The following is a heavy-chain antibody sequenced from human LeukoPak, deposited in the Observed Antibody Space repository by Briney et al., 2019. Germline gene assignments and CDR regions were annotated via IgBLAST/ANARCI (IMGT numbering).Heavy chain of an antibody. CDR1: GYTFTSYG. CDR3: ARDRGAGQRLSDRFDY. V-gene: IGHV1-18*01. Sequence: ASVKVSCKASGYTFTSYGISWVRQAPGQGLEWMGWISAYNGNTNYAQKLQGRVTMTTDTSTSTAYMELRSLRSDDTAVYYCARDRGAGQRLSDRFDYWGQGTLVTVS. D-gene: IGHD3-22*01. CDR2: ISAYNGNT. J-gene: IGHJ4*02.